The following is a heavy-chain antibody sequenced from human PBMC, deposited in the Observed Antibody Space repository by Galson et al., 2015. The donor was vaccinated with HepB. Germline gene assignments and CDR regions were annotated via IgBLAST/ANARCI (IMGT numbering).Heavy chain of an antibody. J-gene: IGHJ6*03. V-gene: IGHV4-59*01. D-gene: IGHD2-2*01. CDR2: IHNSATT. CDR1: GGSISNYY. CDR3: ARPAAGDYYYYMDV. Sequence: ETLSLTCTVSGGSISNYYWTWIRQPPGKGLEWIGHIHNSATTNYNPSLKSRVTISVDTSKNQFSLKLSSVTAADTAVYYCARPAAGDYYYYMDVWGKGTTVTVSS.